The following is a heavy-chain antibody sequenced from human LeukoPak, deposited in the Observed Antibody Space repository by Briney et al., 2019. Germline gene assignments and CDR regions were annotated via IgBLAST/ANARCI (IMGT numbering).Heavy chain of an antibody. Sequence: SETLSLTCIVSGDSISNSGWSWGWIRQPPGNGLEWIGTMPYDENVADNEIPSYNPSLKSRVSISADTSKNQLSLKVNSVTAADTASYYCARLTLTGVGGRGWFDAWGQGTLVIVSS. CDR2: MPYDENVADNEIP. J-gene: IGHJ5*02. CDR3: ARLTLTGVGGRGWFDA. CDR1: GDSISNSGWS. D-gene: IGHD3-3*01. V-gene: IGHV4-39*01.